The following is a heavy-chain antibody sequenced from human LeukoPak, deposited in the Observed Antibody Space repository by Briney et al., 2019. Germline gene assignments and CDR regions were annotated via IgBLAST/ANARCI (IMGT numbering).Heavy chain of an antibody. CDR3: AKDSSSQYQLLSCGDY. CDR2: IRGSGGST. V-gene: IGHV3-23*01. J-gene: IGHJ4*02. CDR1: GLTLSSYA. Sequence: GRSLRLSCAASGLTLSSYAMRWVSHASGKGREWVSAIRGSGGSTFYADSVKGGFTISRDNSKNTLYLQMNSLRAEDTAVYYCAKDSSSQYQLLSCGDYWGQGTLVTVSS. D-gene: IGHD2-2*01.